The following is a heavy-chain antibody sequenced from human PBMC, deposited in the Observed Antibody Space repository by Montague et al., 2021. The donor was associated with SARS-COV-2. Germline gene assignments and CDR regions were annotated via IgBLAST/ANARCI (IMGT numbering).Heavy chain of an antibody. CDR2: INHCGST. D-gene: IGHD4-17*01. J-gene: IGHJ4*02. V-gene: IGHV4-34*01. CDR3: ARGWPYGDYGRVDY. Sequence: SETLSLTCAVYGGSFSGYYCCWICKPPGKGLELMWEINHCGSTNYNPSPTRRVPISVYTYTNQISLKLSSVTAAAAAVYYCARGWPYGDYGRVDYWGQGTLVTVSS. CDR1: GGSFSGYY.